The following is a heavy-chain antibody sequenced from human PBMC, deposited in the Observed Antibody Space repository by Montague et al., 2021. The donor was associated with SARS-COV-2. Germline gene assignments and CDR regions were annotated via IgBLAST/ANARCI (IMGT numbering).Heavy chain of an antibody. CDR2: MHLTGKT. CDR3: ARDRFDFGAGRQGTIDF. Sequence: SETLSLTCSVSGDSITNHYWSWIRQPAGKGLEWMGRMHLTGKTNSSPFFSSRLTLSADTSKNQFSLKLTSVTAGDTAIYFCARDRFDFGAGRQGTIDFWGQGTLVTVSS. J-gene: IGHJ4*02. D-gene: IGHD3-10*01. CDR1: GDSITNHY. V-gene: IGHV4-4*07.